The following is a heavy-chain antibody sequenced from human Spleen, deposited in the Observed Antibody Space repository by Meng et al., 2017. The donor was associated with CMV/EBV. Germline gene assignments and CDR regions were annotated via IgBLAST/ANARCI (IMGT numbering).Heavy chain of an antibody. D-gene: IGHD3-3*01. V-gene: IGHV4-39*01. CDR1: GGSISSSSYY. J-gene: IGHJ4*02. Sequence: GGSISSSSYYWAWIRQPPGKGLEWIGSIYYSGSAHYSPSLKSRVTISVDTSKNQFSLKLSSVTAADTAVYYCARQDYDFWTGYYDYWGQGTLVTVSS. CDR3: ARQDYDFWTGYYDY. CDR2: IYYSGSA.